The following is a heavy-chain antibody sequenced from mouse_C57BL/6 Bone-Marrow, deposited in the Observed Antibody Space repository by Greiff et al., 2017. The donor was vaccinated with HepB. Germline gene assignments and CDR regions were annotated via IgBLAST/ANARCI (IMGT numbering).Heavy chain of an antibody. CDR3: ANDYGSSYWFAY. V-gene: IGHV5-6*01. J-gene: IGHJ3*01. CDR2: ISIGGSYT. Sequence: EVMLVESGGDLVKPGGSLKLSCAASGFTFSSYGMSWVRQTPDKRLEWVATISIGGSYTYYPDSVKGRFTISRDNAKNTLYLQMSSLKSEDTAMYYCANDYGSSYWFAYWGQGNLVTVTA. CDR1: GFTFSSYG. D-gene: IGHD1-1*01.